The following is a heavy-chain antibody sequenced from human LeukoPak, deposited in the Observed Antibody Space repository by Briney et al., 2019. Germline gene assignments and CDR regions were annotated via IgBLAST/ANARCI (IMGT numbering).Heavy chain of an antibody. CDR2: ISWNSGSI. V-gene: IGHV3-9*01. CDR3: AKAFGEFPIDY. CDR1: GFTFDDYA. D-gene: IGHD3-10*01. J-gene: IGHJ4*02. Sequence: PGGSLRLSCAGSGFTFDDYAMPWVRQAPGKGLEWVSGISWNSGSIGYADSVKGRFTISRDNAKNSLYLQMNSLRAEDTALYYCAKAFGEFPIDYWGQGTLVTVSS.